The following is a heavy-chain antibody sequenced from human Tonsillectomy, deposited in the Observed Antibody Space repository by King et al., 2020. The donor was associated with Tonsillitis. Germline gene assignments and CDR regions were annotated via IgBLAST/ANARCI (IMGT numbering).Heavy chain of an antibody. CDR1: GFAFSDYY. J-gene: IGHJ4*02. Sequence: VQLVESGGGLVKPGGSLRLSCAASGFAFSDYYMSWIRQAPGKGLEWVSYISNGGSTIYYADSVKGRFTISRDNAKNSLYLQMNSLRAEDTALYYCARDASMIARPKFFDYWGQGTPVTVSS. CDR3: ARDASMIARPKFFDY. CDR2: ISNGGSTI. V-gene: IGHV3-11*01. D-gene: IGHD6-6*01.